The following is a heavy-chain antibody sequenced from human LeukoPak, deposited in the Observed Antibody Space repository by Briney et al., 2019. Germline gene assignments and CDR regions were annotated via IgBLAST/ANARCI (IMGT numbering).Heavy chain of an antibody. V-gene: IGHV3-48*03. CDR1: GFTFSSYE. J-gene: IGHJ4*02. CDR3: ARARWVGSSSRFDY. D-gene: IGHD6-6*01. CDR2: ISSSGSTI. Sequence: PGRSLRLSCAASGFTFSSYEMNWVRQAPGKGLEWVSYISSSGSTIYYADSVKGRFTISRDNAKNSLYLQMNSLRAEDTAVYYCARARWVGSSSRFDYWGQGTLVTVSS.